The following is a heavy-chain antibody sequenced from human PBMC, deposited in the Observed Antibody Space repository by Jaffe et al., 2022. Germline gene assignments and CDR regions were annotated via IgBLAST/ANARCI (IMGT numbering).Heavy chain of an antibody. J-gene: IGHJ4*02. CDR3: ATLPRSLLRYFDWSHFDY. CDR1: GGSFSGYY. CDR2: INHSGST. Sequence: QVQLQQWGAGLLKPSETLSLTCAVYGGSFSGYYWSWIRQPPGKGLEWIGEINHSGSTNYNPSLKSRVTISVDTSKNQFSLKLSSVTAADTAVYYCATLPRSLLRYFDWSHFDYWGQGTLVTVSS. V-gene: IGHV4-34*01. D-gene: IGHD3-9*01.